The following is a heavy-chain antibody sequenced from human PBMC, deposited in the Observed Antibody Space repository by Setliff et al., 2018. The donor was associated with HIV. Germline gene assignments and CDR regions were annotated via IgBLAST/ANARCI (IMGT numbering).Heavy chain of an antibody. V-gene: IGHV1-2*06. CDR2: INPNSGDT. CDR3: ARVGSVVVVTAIDY. J-gene: IGHJ4*02. Sequence: ASVKVSCKTSGYTFTGYYIHWVRQAPGQGLEWMGRINPNSGDTNYAQKFQGRVTMTRDTSISTAYMDLSGLRSDDTAVYYCARVGSVVVVTAIDYWGQGTLVTVSS. D-gene: IGHD2-21*02. CDR1: GYTFTGYY.